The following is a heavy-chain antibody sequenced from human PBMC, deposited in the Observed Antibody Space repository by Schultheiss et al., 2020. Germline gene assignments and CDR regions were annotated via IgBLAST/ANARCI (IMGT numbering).Heavy chain of an antibody. CDR1: GGSISSSNW. Sequence: SETLSLTCAVSGGSISSSNWWSWVRQPPGKGLEWIGSIYYSGSTYYNPSLKSRVTISVDTSKNQFSLKLSSVTAADTAVYYCARAIVNYDFWSGYRSNWFDPWGQGTLVTVSS. V-gene: IGHV4-4*02. CDR3: ARAIVNYDFWSGYRSNWFDP. D-gene: IGHD3-3*01. CDR2: IYYSGST. J-gene: IGHJ5*02.